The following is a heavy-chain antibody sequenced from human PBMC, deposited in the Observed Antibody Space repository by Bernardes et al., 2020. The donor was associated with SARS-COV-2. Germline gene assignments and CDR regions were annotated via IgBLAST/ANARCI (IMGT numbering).Heavy chain of an antibody. Sequence: KACCKASGGTFSSYTISWVRQAPGQGLEWMGRIIPILGIANYAQKFQGRVTITADKSTSTAYMELSSLRSEDTAVYYCARDLYGAFDIWCQGTMVTVSS. CDR2: IIPILGIA. D-gene: IGHD3-10*01. J-gene: IGHJ3*02. CDR3: ARDLYGAFDI. CDR1: GGTFSSYT. V-gene: IGHV1-69*04.